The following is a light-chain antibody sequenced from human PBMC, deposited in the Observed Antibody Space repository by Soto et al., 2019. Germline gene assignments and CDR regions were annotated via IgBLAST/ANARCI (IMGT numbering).Light chain of an antibody. V-gene: IGKV1-5*01. CDR3: QQYDSSSPT. CDR2: DAS. CDR1: QNISVW. Sequence: DIQMTQSPSTLSASVGDGVTITCRASQNISVWLAWYQQRPGKAPKFLIYDASSLETGVPSRFSGSGSGTEFTLNIRSLQPDDFATDYCQQYDSSSPTFGQGTKLEIK. J-gene: IGKJ2*01.